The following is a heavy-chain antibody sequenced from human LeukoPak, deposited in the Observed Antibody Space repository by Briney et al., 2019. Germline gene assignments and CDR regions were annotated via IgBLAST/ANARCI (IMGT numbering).Heavy chain of an antibody. Sequence: GRSLRLSCAASGFTFSSYGMHWVRQAPGKGLEWVAVIWYDGNNKYYVDSVQGRYTISRDNSKNTLFPQMNSLRAEDTAVYYCAREQSPTVTTRRGGPYYFDYWGQGTLVTVSS. CDR2: IWYDGNNK. CDR1: GFTFSSYG. D-gene: IGHD4-17*01. V-gene: IGHV3-33*01. CDR3: AREQSPTVTTRRGGPYYFDY. J-gene: IGHJ4*02.